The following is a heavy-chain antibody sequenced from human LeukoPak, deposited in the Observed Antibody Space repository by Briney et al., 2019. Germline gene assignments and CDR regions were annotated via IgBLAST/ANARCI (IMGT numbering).Heavy chain of an antibody. D-gene: IGHD3-10*01. CDR3: ASFYQGYYGSGSYYNLDY. CDR2: IYYSGST. CDR1: GGSISSSSYY. J-gene: IGHJ4*02. V-gene: IGHV4-39*07. Sequence: PSETLSLTCTVSGGSISSSSYYWGWIRQPPGKGLEWFGSIYYSGSTYYNPSLKSRVTISVDTSKNQFSLKLSSVTAADTAVYYCASFYQGYYGSGSYYNLDYWGQGTLVTVSS.